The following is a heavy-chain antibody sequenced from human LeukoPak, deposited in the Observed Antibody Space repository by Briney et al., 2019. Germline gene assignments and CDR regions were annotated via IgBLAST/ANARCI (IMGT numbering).Heavy chain of an antibody. D-gene: IGHD3-9*01. CDR3: ASGRGYSGRYYFNY. Sequence: GGSLRLSCEVSGSTFSSYWMTWVRQAPGKGLEWVANINQDGSEKFYVDSVKGRFTISRDNAKNSLYLQMNSLRAEDTAVLYCASGRGYSGRYYFNYWGQGTLVSVSS. CDR1: GSTFSSYW. CDR2: INQDGSEK. J-gene: IGHJ4*02. V-gene: IGHV3-7*05.